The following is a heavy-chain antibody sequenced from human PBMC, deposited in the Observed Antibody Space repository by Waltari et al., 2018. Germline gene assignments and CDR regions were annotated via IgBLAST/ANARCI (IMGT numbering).Heavy chain of an antibody. V-gene: IGHV4-39*01. CDR3: ATHPPSQLGVVLNWFDP. CDR1: GGSISSSPLF. Sequence: QLQLQESGPGLVKPSETLSLTCTVSGGSISSSPLFLGWLRPPLGTGLEWIGSIYDSGTTYYNPSLKSRVTISVDTSKNQFSLKVNSVTAADTAVYYCATHPPSQLGVVLNWFDPWGQGILVTVSS. D-gene: IGHD3-16*01. J-gene: IGHJ5*02. CDR2: IYDSGTT.